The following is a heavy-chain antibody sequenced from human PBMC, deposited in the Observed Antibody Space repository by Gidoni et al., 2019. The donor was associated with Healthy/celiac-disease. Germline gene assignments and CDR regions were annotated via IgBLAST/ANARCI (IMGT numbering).Heavy chain of an antibody. D-gene: IGHD3-22*01. CDR3: AKDSKWGSSGYYDDY. Sequence: VQLLSSAGGLVQPCGSPRLSCTPSGFPFISYAVSWVRQAPGKGLEWGSAISGSGGSRYDADAVKGQLNISRDNSKNTLYLQRNSLRAEDTAVYYWAKDSKWGSSGYYDDYWGQGTLGTVSS. CDR1: GFPFISYA. V-gene: IGHV3-23*01. CDR2: ISGSGGSR. J-gene: IGHJ4*02.